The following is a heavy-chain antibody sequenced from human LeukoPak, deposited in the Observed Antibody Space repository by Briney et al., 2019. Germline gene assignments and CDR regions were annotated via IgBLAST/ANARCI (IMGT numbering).Heavy chain of an antibody. CDR2: ISSDGATT. CDR3: ATVTLGY. V-gene: IGHV3-74*03. D-gene: IGHD4-17*01. CDR1: GFSINNNW. Sequence: GVTLRLSCAASGFSINNNWMHWVRQAPEKGLVWVSRISSDGATTTYADSVTGRFTISRDNAKNTVYLQMNSLREEDTAVYYCATVTLGYWGQGTLVAVSS. J-gene: IGHJ4*02.